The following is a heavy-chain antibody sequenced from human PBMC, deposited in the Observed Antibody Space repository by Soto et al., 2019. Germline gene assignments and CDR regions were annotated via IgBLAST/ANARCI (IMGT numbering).Heavy chain of an antibody. CDR3: AKGFIRDCGGDCTVDT. CDR1: GFTFSSYT. D-gene: IGHD2-21*02. J-gene: IGHJ5*02. Sequence: GGSLRLSCAASGFTFSSYTMSWVRQAPGKGLEWVSGISATGGSTYYADSVKGRFTFSRDNSKNTLYLQMNSLRAEDTAVYYCAKGFIRDCGGDCTVDTWGQGTLVTVS. V-gene: IGHV3-23*01. CDR2: ISATGGST.